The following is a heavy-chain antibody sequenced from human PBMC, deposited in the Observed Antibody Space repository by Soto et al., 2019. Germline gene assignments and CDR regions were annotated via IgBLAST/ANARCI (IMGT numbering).Heavy chain of an antibody. D-gene: IGHD2-2*02. V-gene: IGHV4-34*01. CDR3: ARSGYCSSTSCYIGGGYYYYGMDV. J-gene: IGHJ6*02. Sequence: KASETLSLTCAVYGGSFSGYYWSWIRQPPGKGLEWIGEINHSGSTNYNPSLKSRVTISVDTSKNQFSLKLSSVTAADTAVYYCARSGYCSSTSCYIGGGYYYYGMDVWGQGTTVTVSS. CDR1: GGSFSGYY. CDR2: INHSGST.